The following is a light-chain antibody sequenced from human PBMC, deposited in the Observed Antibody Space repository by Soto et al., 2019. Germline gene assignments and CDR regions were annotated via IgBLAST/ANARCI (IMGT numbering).Light chain of an antibody. V-gene: IGKV3-11*01. CDR1: QSVGSY. CDR2: GAS. J-gene: IGKJ3*01. Sequence: EIVLTQSPATLSLSPGERPTLSCRASQSVGSYLAWYQQKPGQAPRPLIYGASKRAPGVSARFSGSGSGTDFTLTISSLEPEDFAVYHCLQRSIGFTFGPGTKVDIK. CDR3: LQRSIGFT.